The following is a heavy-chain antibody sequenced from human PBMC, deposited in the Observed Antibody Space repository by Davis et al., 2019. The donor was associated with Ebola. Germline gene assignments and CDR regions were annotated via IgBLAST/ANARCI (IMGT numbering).Heavy chain of an antibody. Sequence: MPSETLSLTCTVSGGSISSGGYYWSWIRQHPGKGLEWIGYIYYSGSTYYNPSLKSRVTISLDTSKNQFSLKLSSVTAADTAVYYCARGQWFGELLDNWFDPWGQGTLVPSPQ. V-gene: IGHV4-31*03. J-gene: IGHJ5*02. CDR1: GGSISSGGYY. D-gene: IGHD3-10*01. CDR3: ARGQWFGELLDNWFDP. CDR2: IYYSGST.